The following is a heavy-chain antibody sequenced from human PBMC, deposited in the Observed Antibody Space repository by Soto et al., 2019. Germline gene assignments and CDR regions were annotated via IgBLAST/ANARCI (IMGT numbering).Heavy chain of an antibody. J-gene: IGHJ5*02. V-gene: IGHV4-59*01. D-gene: IGHD3-10*01. CDR3: AREMVDGQLLWFGELLSNWFDP. CDR2: IYYSGST. Sequence: SETLSLTCTVSGGSISSYYWSWIRQPPGKGLECIGYIYYSGSTNYNPSLKSRVTISVDTSKNQFSLKLSSVTAADTAVYYCAREMVDGQLLWFGELLSNWFDPWGQGTLVTVSS. CDR1: GGSISSYY.